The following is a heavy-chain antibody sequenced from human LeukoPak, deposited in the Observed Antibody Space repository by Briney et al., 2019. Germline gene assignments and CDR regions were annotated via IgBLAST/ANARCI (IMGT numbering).Heavy chain of an antibody. V-gene: IGHV3-23*01. Sequence: GGSLRLSCAASGFTFSNSAMTWLRQAPGKGLEWVSVISGPGDTTYYGDSVKGRLIVSRDNSKNILYLQMNNMRVDDTAVYFCARGALTAVAVWGQGTLVTVSS. CDR2: ISGPGDTT. CDR3: ARGALTAVAV. CDR1: GFTFSNSA. D-gene: IGHD5-18*01. J-gene: IGHJ4*02.